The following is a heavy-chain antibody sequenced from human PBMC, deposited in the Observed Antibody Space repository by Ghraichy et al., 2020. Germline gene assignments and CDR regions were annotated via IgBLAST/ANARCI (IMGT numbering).Heavy chain of an antibody. D-gene: IGHD3-3*01. V-gene: IGHV3-23*01. CDR3: AKDGAYNDICSGFYNWFDP. CDR2: MSGSGGRT. J-gene: IGHJ5*02. Sequence: GESLNISCAVSGFTFSNYVMNWVRQAPGKGLQWVSTMSGSGGRTYYADSGKGRFTISRINSKKILYLQMNSLRAGDMAVYYCAKDGAYNDICSGFYNWFDPWGLGTLVTVSS. CDR1: GFTFSNYV.